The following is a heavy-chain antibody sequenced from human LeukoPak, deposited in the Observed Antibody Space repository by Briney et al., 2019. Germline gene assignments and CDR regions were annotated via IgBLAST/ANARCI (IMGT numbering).Heavy chain of an antibody. D-gene: IGHD3-22*01. Sequence: GGSLRLSCAASGFTFSSYAMSWVRQAPGKGLEWVSAISGGGVGTYYADSVKGRFTISRDNSKYTLYLQMNSLRAEDTAVYYCAKYPTYYYDSSGYYYFDYWGQGTLVTVSS. V-gene: IGHV3-23*01. CDR1: GFTFSSYA. CDR3: AKYPTYYYDSSGYYYFDY. CDR2: ISGGGVGT. J-gene: IGHJ4*02.